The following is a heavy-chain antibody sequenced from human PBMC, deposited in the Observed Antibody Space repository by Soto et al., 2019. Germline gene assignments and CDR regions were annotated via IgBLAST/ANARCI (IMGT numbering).Heavy chain of an antibody. CDR3: ATLGDYYDSSGYYHDAFDI. J-gene: IGHJ3*02. D-gene: IGHD3-22*01. CDR1: GGTFSSYA. V-gene: IGHV1-69*01. CDR2: IIPIFGTA. Sequence: QVQLVQSGAEVKKPGSSVKVSCKASGGTFSSYAISWVRQAPGQGLEWMGGIIPIFGTANYAQKFQGRVTIPADESTSTAYMELSSLRSEDTAVYYCATLGDYYDSSGYYHDAFDIWGQGTMVTVSS.